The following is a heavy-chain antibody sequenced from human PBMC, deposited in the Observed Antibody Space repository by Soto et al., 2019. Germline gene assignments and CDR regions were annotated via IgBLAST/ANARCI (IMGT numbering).Heavy chain of an antibody. J-gene: IGHJ4*02. Sequence: QVQLVESGGGVVQPGRSLRLSCAASGFTFSSYAMHWVRQAPGKGLEWEAVISYDGRNKYYADYVKGRFTISRDNSKNTLDLQMNSLRAEDTAVYYCARAIATVTTLDYWGQGTLVTVSS. CDR1: GFTFSSYA. CDR2: ISYDGRNK. CDR3: ARAIATVTTLDY. V-gene: IGHV3-30-3*01. D-gene: IGHD4-4*01.